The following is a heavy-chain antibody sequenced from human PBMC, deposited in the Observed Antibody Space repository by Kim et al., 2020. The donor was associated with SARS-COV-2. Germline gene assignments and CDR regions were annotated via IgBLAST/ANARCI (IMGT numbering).Heavy chain of an antibody. V-gene: IGHV3-30*03. CDR3: ARRDFWSSYPFDH. J-gene: IGHJ4*02. D-gene: IGHD3-3*01. Sequence: HYEASGEGRFTISKNNSNTPLFLQMTDLTPEDTAVYYCARRDFWSSYPFDHWGQGTLVTVSS.